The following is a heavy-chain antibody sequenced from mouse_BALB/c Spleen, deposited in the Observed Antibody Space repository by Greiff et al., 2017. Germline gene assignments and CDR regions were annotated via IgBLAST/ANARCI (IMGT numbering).Heavy chain of an antibody. D-gene: IGHD2-10*01. CDR3: ARSAYYGNYVDYFDY. J-gene: IGHJ2*01. Sequence: VQLQESGAELVRPGTSVKISCKASGYTFTNYWLGWVKQRPGHGLEWIGDIYPGGGYTNYNEKFKGKATLTADTSSSTAYMQLSSLTSEDSAVYFCARSAYYGNYVDYFDYWGQGTTLTVSS. CDR2: IYPGGGYT. V-gene: IGHV1-63*02. CDR1: GYTFTNYW.